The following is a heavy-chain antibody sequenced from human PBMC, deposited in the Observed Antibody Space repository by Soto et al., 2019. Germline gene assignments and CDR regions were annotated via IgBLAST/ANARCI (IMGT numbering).Heavy chain of an antibody. CDR2: IDPSDSYT. V-gene: IGHV5-10-1*01. CDR3: ARSARGYYYYYGMDV. D-gene: IGHD3-10*01. Sequence: GESLKISCKGSGYSFTSYWISWVRQMPGKGLEWMGRIDPSDSYTNYSPSFQGHVTISAYKSISTAYLQWSSLKASDTAMYYCARSARGYYYYYGMDVWGQGTTVTVSS. CDR1: GYSFTSYW. J-gene: IGHJ6*02.